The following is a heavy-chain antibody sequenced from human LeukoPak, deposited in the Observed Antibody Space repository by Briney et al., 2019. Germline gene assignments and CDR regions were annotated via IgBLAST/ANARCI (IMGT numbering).Heavy chain of an antibody. CDR3: ARVVVVTATHWYFDL. V-gene: IGHV5-51*01. Sequence: GESLKISCKGSGYSFSSFWIVWVRQMPGKGLEWMGIIYPGDSNTRYSPSFQGQVTISADKSISTAYLQWSSLKASDTAIYYCARVVVVTATHWYFDLWGRGSLVTVFS. CDR2: IYPGDSNT. J-gene: IGHJ2*01. CDR1: GYSFSSFW. D-gene: IGHD2-21*02.